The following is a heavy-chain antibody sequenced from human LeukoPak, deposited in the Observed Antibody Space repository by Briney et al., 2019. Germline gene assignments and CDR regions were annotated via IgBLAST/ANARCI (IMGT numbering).Heavy chain of an antibody. CDR1: GFTSGNYD. D-gene: IGHD3-3*01. J-gene: IGHJ4*02. CDR3: ARGLRFSDY. Sequence: GGSLRLSCVVSGFTSGNYDMSWVRQAPGKGLEWVSVITTSGGGTKYADSVKGRFTISRDNSKDSLFLQMNSLRAEDTAVYYCARGLRFSDYWGQGTLVTVSS. V-gene: IGHV3-23*01. CDR2: ITTSGGGT.